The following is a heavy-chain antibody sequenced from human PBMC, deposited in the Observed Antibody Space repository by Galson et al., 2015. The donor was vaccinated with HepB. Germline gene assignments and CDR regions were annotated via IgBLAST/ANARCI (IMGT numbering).Heavy chain of an antibody. V-gene: IGHV3-33*08. CDR2: IWYDGSNK. CDR1: GFTFSSYG. J-gene: IGHJ4*02. D-gene: IGHD6-13*01. Sequence: SLRLSCAASGFTFSSYGMHWVRQAPGKGLEWVAVIWYDGSNKYYADSVKGRFTISRDNSKNTLYLQMNSLRAEDTAVYYCARDEVALGIAAAGLLFDYWGQGTLVTVSS. CDR3: ARDEVALGIAAAGLLFDY.